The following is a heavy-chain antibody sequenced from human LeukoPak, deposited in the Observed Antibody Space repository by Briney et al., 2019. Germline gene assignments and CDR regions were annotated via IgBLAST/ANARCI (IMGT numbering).Heavy chain of an antibody. J-gene: IGHJ4*02. CDR2: INPNSGGT. V-gene: IGHV1-2*02. Sequence: GASVKVSCKASVYTFTGYYMHWVRQASGQGLEWMGWINPNSGGTNYAQKFQGRVTMTRDTSISTAYMELSRLRSDDTAVYYCARDLDCSGGSCYDYWGQGTLVTVSS. CDR3: ARDLDCSGGSCYDY. D-gene: IGHD2-15*01. CDR1: VYTFTGYY.